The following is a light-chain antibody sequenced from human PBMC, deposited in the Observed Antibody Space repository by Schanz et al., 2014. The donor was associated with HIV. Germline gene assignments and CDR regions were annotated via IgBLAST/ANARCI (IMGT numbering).Light chain of an antibody. CDR2: AAS. Sequence: DIQMTQFPSSLSASVGDTVTITCRASQFVTTSLNWYHQKPGKAPKPLIYAASSLQSGVPSRFSGSGSGTEFTLTISSLQPEDFAVYYCQQRSKLLTFGGGTRVELK. J-gene: IGKJ4*01. CDR3: QQRSKLLT. V-gene: IGKV1-17*01. CDR1: QFVTTS.